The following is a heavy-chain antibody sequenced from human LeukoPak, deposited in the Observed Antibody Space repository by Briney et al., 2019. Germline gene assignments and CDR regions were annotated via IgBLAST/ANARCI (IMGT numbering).Heavy chain of an antibody. CDR1: GFTFSSYS. CDR2: ISSGSGTI. CDR3: AKTPYSNGWYYFDA. Sequence: GGSLRLSCAASGFTFSSYSMNWVRQAPGTGLEWVSFISSGSGTIYYADSVKGRFTISRDNSKNTLYLQMNSLRAEDTAVYYCAKTPYSNGWYYFDAWGQGALVTVSS. J-gene: IGHJ4*02. D-gene: IGHD6-19*01. V-gene: IGHV3-48*04.